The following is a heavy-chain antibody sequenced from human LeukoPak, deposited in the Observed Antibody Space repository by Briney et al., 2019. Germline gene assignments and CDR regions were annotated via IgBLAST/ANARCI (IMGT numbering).Heavy chain of an antibody. D-gene: IGHD3-10*01. V-gene: IGHV3-30*14. CDR2: ISFDGNQE. CDR3: ARGELLMVRGVVSY. Sequence: GGSLRLSCEASGFTFDNYAMHWVRQAPGRRLEWVAVISFDGNQEYYPDSVKGRFTISRDNSKNMLYLQMGSLRAEDTALYYCARGELLMVRGVVSYWGQGTLVTVSS. CDR1: GFTFDNYA. J-gene: IGHJ4*02.